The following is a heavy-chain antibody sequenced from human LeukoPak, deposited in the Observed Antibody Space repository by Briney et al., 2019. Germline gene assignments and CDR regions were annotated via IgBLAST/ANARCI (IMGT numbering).Heavy chain of an antibody. CDR2: SSAYNCNT. Sequence: ASVTVSFKSSGYTFTSYGISWLRQAPGQGLEWMGWSSAYNCNTNYAQKRKGRVTMTTDTSTSTAYMELRSLRSDDTAVYYCARDRRYCSGGSCPPRPTVVPCYWGQVTLVTVAS. CDR3: ARDRRYCSGGSCPPRPTVVPCY. V-gene: IGHV1-18*01. D-gene: IGHD2-15*01. CDR1: GYTFTSYG. J-gene: IGHJ4*02.